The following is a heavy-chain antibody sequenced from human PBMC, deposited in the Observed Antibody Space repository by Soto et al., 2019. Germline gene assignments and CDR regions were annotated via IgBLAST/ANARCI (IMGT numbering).Heavy chain of an antibody. CDR1: GVTFSSET. Sequence: QVQLVQSGAEVKKPGSSVKVSCKASGVTFSSETISWVRQAPGQGLEWVGGIIPLFGTANYAQKFQGRVTVTAAESTSTLYVDLSRLRSDGMAVYYWATELGHNAASTFDSGGPGTLVSAPS. J-gene: IGHJ4*02. CDR3: ATELGHNAASTFDS. D-gene: IGHD1-20*01. V-gene: IGHV1-69*01. CDR2: IIPLFGTA.